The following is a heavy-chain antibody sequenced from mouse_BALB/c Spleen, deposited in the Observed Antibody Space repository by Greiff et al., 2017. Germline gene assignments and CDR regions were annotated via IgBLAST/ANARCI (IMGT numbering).Heavy chain of an antibody. CDR1: GYTFTSYT. V-gene: IGHV1-4*02. D-gene: IGHD1-1*01. CDR3: ARVGRTTVVALYYAMDY. J-gene: IGHJ4*01. Sequence: QVQLKESAAELARPGASVKMSCKASGYTFTSYTMHWVKQRPGQGLEWIGYINPSSGYTEYNQKFKDKTTLTADKSSSTAYMQLSSLTSEDSAVYYCARVGRTTVVALYYAMDYWGQGTSVTVSS. CDR2: INPSSGYT.